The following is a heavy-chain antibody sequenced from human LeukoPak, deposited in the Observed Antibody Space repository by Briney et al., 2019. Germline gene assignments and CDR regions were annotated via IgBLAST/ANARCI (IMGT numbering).Heavy chain of an antibody. D-gene: IGHD6-6*01. CDR2: IYYSGST. Sequence: SETLSLTCTVSGGSISSGGYYWSWIRQYPGKGLEWIGYIYYSGSTYYNPSLKSRVTISVDTSKNQFSLKLSSVTAADTAVYYCARVEYSSSSGAFDIWGQGTMVTVSS. J-gene: IGHJ3*02. CDR3: ARVEYSSSSGAFDI. V-gene: IGHV4-31*03. CDR1: GGSISSGGYY.